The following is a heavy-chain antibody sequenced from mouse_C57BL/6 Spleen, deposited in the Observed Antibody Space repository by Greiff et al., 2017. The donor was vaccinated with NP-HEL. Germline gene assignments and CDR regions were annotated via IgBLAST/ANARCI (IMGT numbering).Heavy chain of an antibody. CDR1: GYTFTSYW. CDR2: INPSSGYT. D-gene: IGHD3-2*02. V-gene: IGHV1-7*01. J-gene: IGHJ3*01. Sequence: QVHVKQSGAELAKPGASVKLSCKASGYTFTSYWMHWVKQRPGQGLEWIGYINPSSGYTKYNQKFKDKATLTADKSSSTAYMQLSSLTYEDSAVDYCARSDSSGPAWFAYWGQGTLVTVSA. CDR3: ARSDSSGPAWFAY.